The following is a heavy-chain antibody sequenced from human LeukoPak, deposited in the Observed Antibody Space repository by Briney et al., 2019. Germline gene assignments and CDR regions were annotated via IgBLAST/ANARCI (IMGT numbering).Heavy chain of an antibody. V-gene: IGHV3-23*01. CDR3: AKCIASGSYSFCFDY. CDR2: ISGGGSA. CDR1: GFTFRSYS. D-gene: IGHD3-10*01. Sequence: GGSLRLSCEASGFTFRSYSMSWVRQAPGKGLEWVSAISGGGSAFYADSVKGRFTISRDTSKNTLYLQMNSLSAEDTALYYCAKCIASGSYSFCFDYWGQGTLVTVSS. J-gene: IGHJ4*02.